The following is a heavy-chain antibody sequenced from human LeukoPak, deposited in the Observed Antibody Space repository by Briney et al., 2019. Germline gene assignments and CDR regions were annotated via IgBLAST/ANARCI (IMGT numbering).Heavy chain of an antibody. CDR3: AKDYTLDV. CDR1: GFTFDDYA. D-gene: IGHD2-2*02. CDR2: ISWDSGSI. Sequence: TGGSLRLSCAASGFTFDDYAMHWVRQAPGKGLEWVSGISWDSGSIGYADSVKGRFTISRDNAKNSLYLQMNSLRAEDTALYYCAKDYTLDVWGQGTTVTVSS. J-gene: IGHJ6*02. V-gene: IGHV3-9*01.